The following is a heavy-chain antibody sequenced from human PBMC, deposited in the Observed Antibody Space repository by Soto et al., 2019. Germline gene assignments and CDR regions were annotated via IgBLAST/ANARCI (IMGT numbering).Heavy chain of an antibody. V-gene: IGHV3-23*01. CDR2: ISGSGGST. J-gene: IGHJ3*02. CDR1: GFTFSSYA. D-gene: IGHD2-15*01. Sequence: HPGGSLRLSCAASGFTFSSYAMSWVRQAPGKGLEWVSAISGSGGSTYYADSVKGRFTISRDNSKNTLYLQMNSLRAEDTAVYYCAKVSAILPLGYCSGGSCYSDAFDIWGQGTMVTVSS. CDR3: AKVSAILPLGYCSGGSCYSDAFDI.